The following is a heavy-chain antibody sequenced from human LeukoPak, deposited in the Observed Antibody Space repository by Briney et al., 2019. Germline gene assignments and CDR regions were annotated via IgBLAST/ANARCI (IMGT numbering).Heavy chain of an antibody. V-gene: IGHV4-59*01. J-gene: IGHJ4*02. Sequence: SETLSLTCTVSGGSISSYYWSWIRQPPGKGLEWIGYIYYSGSTNYNPSLKSRVTISVDTSKNQFSLKLSSVTAADTAVYYCARGEYYYDSSGYYEIYFDYWGREPWSPSPQ. CDR2: IYYSGST. D-gene: IGHD3-22*01. CDR3: ARGEYYYDSSGYYEIYFDY. CDR1: GGSISSYY.